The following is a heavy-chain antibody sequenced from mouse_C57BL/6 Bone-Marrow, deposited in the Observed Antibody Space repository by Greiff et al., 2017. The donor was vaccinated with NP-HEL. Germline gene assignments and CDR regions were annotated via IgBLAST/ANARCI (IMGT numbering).Heavy chain of an antibody. J-gene: IGHJ3*01. D-gene: IGHD1-1*01. CDR3: AREDTTVVVPFAY. V-gene: IGHV5-4*01. CDR2: ISDGGSYT. CDR1: GFTFSSYA. Sequence: DVQLVESGGGLVKPGGSLKLSCAASGFTFSSYAMSWVRQTPEKRLEWVATISDGGSYTYYPDNVKGRFTISRDNAKNNLYLQMSHLKSEDTAMYYCAREDTTVVVPFAYWGQGTLVTVSA.